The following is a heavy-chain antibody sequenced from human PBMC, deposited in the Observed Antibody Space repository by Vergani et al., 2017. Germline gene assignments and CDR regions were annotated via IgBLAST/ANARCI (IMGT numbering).Heavy chain of an antibody. CDR2: IDEYGNRA. CDR1: GFSFNSYW. D-gene: IGHD2-8*02. V-gene: IGHV3-74*03. J-gene: IGHJ5*01. Sequence: EVQLVESGGGSVQSGGSLRLSCVASGFSFNSYWMHWVRQVPGKGLMWVARIDEYGNRATYGDFETGRFTISRDNAKNTVFLQRINLRADDAGVYYCVRTEYCTGIACNTRFDSWGQGALVTVSS. CDR3: VRTEYCTGIACNTRFDS.